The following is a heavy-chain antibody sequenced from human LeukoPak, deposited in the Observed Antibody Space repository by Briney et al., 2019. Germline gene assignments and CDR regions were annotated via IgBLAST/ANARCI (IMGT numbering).Heavy chain of an antibody. V-gene: IGHV4-31*03. D-gene: IGHD2-2*01. J-gene: IGHJ4*02. CDR3: AEAPIVVLPAADYFDY. CDR1: GDSISSGSYY. Sequence: PSETLSLTCTVSGDSISSGSYYWSWIRQHPGKGLEWIGYVYHSGGPYYNPSLKSRVTISVDTSKNQFSLKLSSVTAADTAVYYCAEAPIVVLPAADYFDYWGLGTLVTVSS. CDR2: VYHSGGP.